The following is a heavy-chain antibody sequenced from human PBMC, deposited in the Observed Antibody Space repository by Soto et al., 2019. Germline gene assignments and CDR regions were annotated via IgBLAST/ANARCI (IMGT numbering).Heavy chain of an antibody. CDR1: VFTFSTYS. V-gene: IGHV3-48*02. Sequence: ESGGGLVQPGGSLRLSCVASVFTFSTYSMNWVRQAPGKGLEWISYISSSSSTTYADSVKGRFTISRDNAKNSLYLQMNSLRDEDTAVYYCARTIWSGYFQADYWGQGTLVTVSS. CDR2: ISSSSST. J-gene: IGHJ4*02. D-gene: IGHD3-3*01. CDR3: ARTIWSGYFQADY.